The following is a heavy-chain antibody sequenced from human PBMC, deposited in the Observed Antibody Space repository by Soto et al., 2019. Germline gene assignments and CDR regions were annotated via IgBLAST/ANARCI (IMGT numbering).Heavy chain of an antibody. CDR1: GGTFSSYA. CDR2: IIPIFGTA. CDR3: VRTHSSGRYEFDY. V-gene: IGHV1-69*01. D-gene: IGHD6-19*01. Sequence: QVQLVQSGAEVKKPGSSVKVSCKASGGTFSSYAISWVRQAPGQGLEWMGGIIPIFGTANYAQKFQGRVTITADESTSTGYMELNSLRSEDTAVYYCVRTHSSGRYEFDYWGQGTLVTVSS. J-gene: IGHJ4*02.